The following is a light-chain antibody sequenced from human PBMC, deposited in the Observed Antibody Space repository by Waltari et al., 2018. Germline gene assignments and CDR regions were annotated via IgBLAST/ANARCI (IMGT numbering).Light chain of an antibody. CDR1: SSDTGSNH. V-gene: IGLV1-47*01. CDR2: RNN. Sequence: QSVLTQPPSASGPPGQGVTSSCSGRSSDTGSNHVSWYQQLPGTAPKLRIYRNNQRPSGVPDRFSGSKSGTSASLAISGLRSEDEADYYCAAWDDSLSGRVFGTGTKVTVL. J-gene: IGLJ1*01. CDR3: AAWDDSLSGRV.